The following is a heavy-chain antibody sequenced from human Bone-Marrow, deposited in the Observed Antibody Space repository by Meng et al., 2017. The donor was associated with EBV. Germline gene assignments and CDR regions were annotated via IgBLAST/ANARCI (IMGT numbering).Heavy chain of an antibody. CDR2: INHSGST. J-gene: IGHJ4*02. Sequence: VQREQWGPGLLEPSATLSLTGAIYGGSYSGYYWSWIRQPPGKGLEWNGEINHSGSTNDTPSLKSRVTISGDTSKNQFSLKLSSVTAADTAVYYCASNGSYSLFDYWGQGTLVTSPQ. CDR1: GGSYSGYY. V-gene: IGHV4-34*01. D-gene: IGHD1-26*01. CDR3: ASNGSYSLFDY.